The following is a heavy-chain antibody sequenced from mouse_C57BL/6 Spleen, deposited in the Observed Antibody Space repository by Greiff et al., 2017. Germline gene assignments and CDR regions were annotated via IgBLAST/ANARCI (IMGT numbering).Heavy chain of an antibody. D-gene: IGHD2-4*01. V-gene: IGHV1-66*01. CDR2: IYPGSGNT. J-gene: IGHJ3*01. CDR3: AGDDYDWFAY. CDR1: GYSFPSYY. Sequence: VQLQQSGPELVKPGASVKISCKASGYSFPSYYIHWVKQRPGPGLEWIGWIYPGSGNTKYNEKFKGKATLTADTSSSTAYMQLSSLTSEDSAVYYCAGDDYDWFAYWGQGTLVTVSA.